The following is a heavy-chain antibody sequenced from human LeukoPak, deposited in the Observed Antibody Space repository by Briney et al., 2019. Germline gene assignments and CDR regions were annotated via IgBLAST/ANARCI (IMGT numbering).Heavy chain of an antibody. D-gene: IGHD1-1*01. CDR1: GFTFSSFD. CDR2: IGSASDT. V-gene: IGHV3-13*01. J-gene: IGHJ6*03. CDR3: ARGPPRGKYYYMDV. Sequence: GGSLRRSCAASGFTFSSFDMLWVRQPTGQGLEWVSTIGSASDTYYPGSVEGRFTLSRDNAKNSLYLQMNSLTAGDTAVYYCARGPPRGKYYYMDVWGKGTTVTVSS.